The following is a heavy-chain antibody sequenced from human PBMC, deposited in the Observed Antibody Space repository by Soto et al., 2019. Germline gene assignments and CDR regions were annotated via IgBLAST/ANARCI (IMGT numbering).Heavy chain of an antibody. J-gene: IGHJ4*02. D-gene: IGHD3-22*01. CDR2: ISSSSSYI. CDR1: GFTFSSYS. CDR3: ARGYSYYDSSGVLDFDY. Sequence: PGGSLRLSCAASGFTFSSYSMNWVRQAPGKGLEWVSSISSSSSYIYYADSVKGRFTISRDNAKNSLYLQMNSLRAEDTAVYYCARGYSYYDSSGVLDFDYWGQGTLVTVSS. V-gene: IGHV3-21*01.